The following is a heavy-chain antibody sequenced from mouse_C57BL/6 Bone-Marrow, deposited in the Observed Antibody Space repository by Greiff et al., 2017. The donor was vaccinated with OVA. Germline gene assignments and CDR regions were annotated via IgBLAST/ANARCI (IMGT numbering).Heavy chain of an antibody. D-gene: IGHD1-1*01. V-gene: IGHV1-5*01. CDR2: IYPGNSDT. CDR1: GYTFTSYW. Sequence: SGTVLARPGASVKMSCKTSGYTFTSYWMHWVKQRPGQGLEWIGAIYPGNSDTSYNQKFKGKAKLTAVTSASTAYMELSSLTNEDSAVYYCTGGFYGSSSRGFAYWGQGTLVTVSA. J-gene: IGHJ3*01. CDR3: TGGFYGSSSRGFAY.